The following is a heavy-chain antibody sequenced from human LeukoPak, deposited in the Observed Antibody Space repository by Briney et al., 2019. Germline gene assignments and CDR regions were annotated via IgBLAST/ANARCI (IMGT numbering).Heavy chain of an antibody. D-gene: IGHD6-19*01. Sequence: ASVKVSCKASGYTFTGYYMHWVRQAPGQGLEWIGWINPNSGGTNYAQKFQGRVTMTRDTSISTAYMELSRLRSDDTAVYYCARGYGIIAVAGTVYYYYYMDVWGKGTTVTVSS. J-gene: IGHJ6*03. V-gene: IGHV1-2*02. CDR3: ARGYGIIAVAGTVYYYYYMDV. CDR2: INPNSGGT. CDR1: GYTFTGYY.